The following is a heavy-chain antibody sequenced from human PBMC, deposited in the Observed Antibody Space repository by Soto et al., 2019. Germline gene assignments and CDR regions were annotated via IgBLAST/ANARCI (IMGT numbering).Heavy chain of an antibody. Sequence: GGSLRLSCAASGFTFSSYGMHWVRQAPGKGLEWVAVISYDGSNKYYADSVKGRFTISRDNSKNTLYLQMNSLRAEDTAVYYCAKDLRGYSYGYGFDYWGQGTPVTVSS. CDR2: ISYDGSNK. D-gene: IGHD5-18*01. V-gene: IGHV3-30*18. J-gene: IGHJ4*02. CDR1: GFTFSSYG. CDR3: AKDLRGYSYGYGFDY.